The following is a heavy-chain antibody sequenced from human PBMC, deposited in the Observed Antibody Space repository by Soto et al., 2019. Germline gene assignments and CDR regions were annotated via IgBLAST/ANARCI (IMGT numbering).Heavy chain of an antibody. CDR2: IYWDDDK. V-gene: IGHV2-5*02. D-gene: IGHD1-26*01. CDR3: AHTSYSTRHHDAFDI. J-gene: IGHJ3*02. CDR1: GFSLSTSGVG. Sequence: QITLKESGPTLVKPTQTLTLTCTFSGFSLSTSGVGVGWIRQPPGKALEWLALIYWDDDKRYSPSLKGRLTFTTDTSKNQVVLTMTNMDPVETATYYCAHTSYSTRHHDAFDIWGQGTMVTVSS.